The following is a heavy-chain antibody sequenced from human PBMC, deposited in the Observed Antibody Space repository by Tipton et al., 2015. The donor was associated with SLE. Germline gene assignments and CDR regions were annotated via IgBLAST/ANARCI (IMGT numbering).Heavy chain of an antibody. J-gene: IGHJ3*01. Sequence: SLRLSCAASGFTFSDYYMSWIRQAPGKGLEWVSYISSSGSTIFYADSVKGRFAISRDNAKNSLYLQMNSLRAEDTAVYYCARDHYSYDSSGVFAFNVWGQGTMVTVSS. CDR3: ARDHYSYDSSGVFAFNV. D-gene: IGHD3-22*01. CDR2: ISSSGSTI. CDR1: GFTFSDYY. V-gene: IGHV3-11*04.